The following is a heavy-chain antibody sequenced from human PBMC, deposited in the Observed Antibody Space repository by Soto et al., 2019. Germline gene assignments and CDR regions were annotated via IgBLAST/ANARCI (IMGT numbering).Heavy chain of an antibody. V-gene: IGHV3-48*02. CDR2: ISRSSTGI. CDR3: ARAVTWGLDV. CDR1: GFTFSLYS. D-gene: IGHD3-10*01. J-gene: IGHJ6*02. Sequence: EVQLVESGGGLVQPGGSLRLSCAASGFTFSLYSMSWVRQAPGKGLEWVSYISRSSTGIHYAYSVKGRFTISRDDATKSRQLQMNSLRDGDTAVYYCARAVTWGLDVWGQGTTVSISS.